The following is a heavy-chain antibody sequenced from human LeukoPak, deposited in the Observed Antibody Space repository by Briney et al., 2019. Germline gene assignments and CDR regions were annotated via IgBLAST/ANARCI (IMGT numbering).Heavy chain of an antibody. CDR3: ARSDPAVAGTRGYFDY. CDR1: GGTFSSYA. Sequence: ASVKLSCKACGGTFSSYAISWVRQAPGQGLEWMGRIIPILGIANYAQKFQGRVTITADKSTSTAYMELSSLRSEDTAVYYCARSDPAVAGTRGYFDYWGQGTLVTVSS. J-gene: IGHJ4*02. CDR2: IIPILGIA. D-gene: IGHD6-19*01. V-gene: IGHV1-69*04.